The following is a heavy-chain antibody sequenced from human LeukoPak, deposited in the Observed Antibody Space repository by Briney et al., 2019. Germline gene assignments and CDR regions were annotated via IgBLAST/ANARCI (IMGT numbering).Heavy chain of an antibody. Sequence: ASVTLSCKASGYSFTGYYMHWVRQAPGQGLEWMGWINPNSGGTNYAQKFQGRVTMTRDTSISTAYMELSRLRSDATADNTAVYYCARVDDSSGYRSWYFDYWGQGTVLPVSS. CDR1: GYSFTGYY. CDR2: INPNSGGT. V-gene: IGHV1-2*02. CDR3: ARVDDSSGYRSWYFDY. D-gene: IGHD3-22*01. J-gene: IGHJ4*02.